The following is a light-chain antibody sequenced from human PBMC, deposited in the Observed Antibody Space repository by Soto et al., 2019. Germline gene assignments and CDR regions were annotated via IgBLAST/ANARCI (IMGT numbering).Light chain of an antibody. CDR2: DAS. CDR3: QQYNDWPPT. J-gene: IGKJ1*01. CDR1: QSVTTN. V-gene: IGKV3-15*01. Sequence: EIVMPQSPATLPVSPGERATLSSRASQSVTTNLAWYQQDPGQAPRLLIYDASTRVTDIPARFSGSGSGTEFTLTISSLQSEDFAIYYCQQYNDWPPTFGQGTKVDIK.